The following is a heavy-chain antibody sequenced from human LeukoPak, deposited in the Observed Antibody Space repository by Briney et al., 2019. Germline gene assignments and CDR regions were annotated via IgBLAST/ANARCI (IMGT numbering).Heavy chain of an antibody. CDR2: ISGSGGST. D-gene: IGHD3-22*01. J-gene: IGHJ5*02. CDR3: AKDDRYYYDSSGYNWFDP. CDR1: GFTFSGYA. V-gene: IGHV3-23*01. Sequence: GGSLRLSCAASGFTFSGYAMSWVRQAPGKGLEWVSAISGSGGSTYYADSVKGRFTISRDNSKNTLYLQMNSLRAEDTAVYYCAKDDRYYYDSSGYNWFDPWGQGTLVTVSS.